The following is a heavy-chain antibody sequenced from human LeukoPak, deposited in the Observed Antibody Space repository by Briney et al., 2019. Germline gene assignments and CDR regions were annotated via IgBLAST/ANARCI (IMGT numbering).Heavy chain of an antibody. CDR1: GFTVSSNY. D-gene: IGHD3-10*02. Sequence: AGGSLRLSCAASGFTVSSNYMSWVRQAPGKGLEWVSVISSSGSTYYADSVKGRFSISRDNSKNTLYLQMNSVRAEDTALYYCARELDYYVARDVWGQGTTVTVSS. CDR3: ARELDYYVARDV. J-gene: IGHJ6*02. V-gene: IGHV3-53*01. CDR2: ISSSGST.